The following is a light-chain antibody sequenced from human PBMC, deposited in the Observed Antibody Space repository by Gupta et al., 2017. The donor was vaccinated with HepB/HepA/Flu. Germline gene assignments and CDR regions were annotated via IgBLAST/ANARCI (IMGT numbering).Light chain of an antibody. J-gene: IGLJ1*01. CDR1: SSDVGGYNH. V-gene: IGLV2-14*03. Sequence: QSALPQPASVSGSPGQSITISCTGTSSDVGGYNHVSWYQQHPGKAPKLMIYDGSNRPSGVSNRFSGSKSGNTASLTISGLQAEDEADYYCSSYTSSSTLVVFGTGTKVTVL. CDR2: DGS. CDR3: SSYTSSSTLVV.